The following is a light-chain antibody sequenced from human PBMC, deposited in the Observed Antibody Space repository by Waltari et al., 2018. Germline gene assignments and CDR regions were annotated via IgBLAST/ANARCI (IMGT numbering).Light chain of an antibody. CDR2: GVS. V-gene: IGKV3-20*01. J-gene: IGKJ4*01. CDR1: QSVWSRY. CDR3: QQYASFPFT. Sequence: EIVLTQSPAPLSLSPGERATLSGRASQSVWSRYLALYQQKHGQTPRLLVHGVSTRATGIPDRFSGSGSGTDFTLTISRLEPEDFAVYYCQQYASFPFTFGGGTKVEIK.